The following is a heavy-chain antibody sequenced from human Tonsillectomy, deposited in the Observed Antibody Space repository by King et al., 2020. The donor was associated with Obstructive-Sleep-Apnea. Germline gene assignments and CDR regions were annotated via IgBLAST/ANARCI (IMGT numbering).Heavy chain of an antibody. CDR2: IYFSGST. CDR3: ARHRLRYFDWSFDY. CDR1: GGSISSYY. J-gene: IGHJ4*02. D-gene: IGHD3-9*01. V-gene: IGHV4-59*08. Sequence: VQLQESGPGLVKPSETLSLTCTVSGGSISSYYCIWIRQPPGKGMEGIGCIYFSGSTNYNPSLKSRVTISVDTSKNQFSRKLSSVTAADTAVYYCARHRLRYFDWSFDYWGQGTLVTVSS.